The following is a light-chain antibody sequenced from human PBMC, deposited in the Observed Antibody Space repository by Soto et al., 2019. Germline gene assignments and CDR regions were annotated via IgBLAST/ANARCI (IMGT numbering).Light chain of an antibody. V-gene: IGKV1-5*01. J-gene: IGKJ2*01. CDR3: QQYNSYSYT. CDR1: QSISSW. CDR2: DAS. Sequence: DIQMTQSPSTRSASVGDRVTITCRASQSISSWLAWYQQKPGKVPKLLIYDASSLESGLPSRFSGSGSGTEFTLTISSLQPDDFATYYCQQYNSYSYTFGQGTKLEIK.